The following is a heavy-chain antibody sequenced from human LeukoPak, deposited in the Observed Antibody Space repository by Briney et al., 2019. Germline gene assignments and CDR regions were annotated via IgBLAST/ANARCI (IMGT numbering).Heavy chain of an antibody. Sequence: GESLKISFKGSGYSFTSYWIGWVRQMPGKGLEWMGIIYPGDSDTRYSPSFQGQVTISADKSISTAYLQWSSLKASDTAMYYCARPLIAAAGTIDPWGQGTLVTVSS. CDR1: GYSFTSYW. CDR2: IYPGDSDT. J-gene: IGHJ5*02. CDR3: ARPLIAAAGTIDP. D-gene: IGHD6-13*01. V-gene: IGHV5-51*01.